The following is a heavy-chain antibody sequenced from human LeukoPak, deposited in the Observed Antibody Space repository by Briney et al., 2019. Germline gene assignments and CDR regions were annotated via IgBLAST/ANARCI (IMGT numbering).Heavy chain of an antibody. Sequence: PGGSLRLSCAVSGLTLINVWMNWVRQAPGKGLEWVSYISSSSSTIYYADSVKGRFTISRDNAKNSLYLQMNSLRAEDTAVYYCARGSTYYDSSGQVPFDYWGQGTLVTVSS. CDR3: ARGSTYYDSSGQVPFDY. V-gene: IGHV3-48*01. J-gene: IGHJ4*02. CDR1: GLTLINVW. D-gene: IGHD3-22*01. CDR2: ISSSSSTI.